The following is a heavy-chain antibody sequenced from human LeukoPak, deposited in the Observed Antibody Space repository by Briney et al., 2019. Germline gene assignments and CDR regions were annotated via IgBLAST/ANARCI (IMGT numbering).Heavy chain of an antibody. CDR3: ARGRVNWNYVTFAFDY. V-gene: IGHV4-34*01. Sequence: PSETLSLTCAVYGGSFSNYYWSWIRQPPGKGLEWIGEINHSGSTNYNPSLKSRVTISVDTSKNQFSLNLRSVTAADTAVYYCARGRVNWNYVTFAFDYWGQGTLVTVSS. J-gene: IGHJ4*02. D-gene: IGHD1-7*01. CDR2: INHSGST. CDR1: GGSFSNYY.